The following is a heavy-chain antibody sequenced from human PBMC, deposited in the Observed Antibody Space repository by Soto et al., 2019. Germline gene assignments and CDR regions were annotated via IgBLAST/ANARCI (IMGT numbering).Heavy chain of an antibody. CDR1: GGSISSYY. J-gene: IGHJ4*02. CDR2: IYYSGST. Sequence: SETLSLTCTVSGGSISSYYWSWIRQPPGKGLEWIGYIYYSGSTNYNPSLKSRVTISVDTSKNQFSLKLSSVTAADTAVYYCARSPPGGYDLYYFDYWGQGTLVTVSS. CDR3: ARSPPGGYDLYYFDY. V-gene: IGHV4-59*01. D-gene: IGHD5-12*01.